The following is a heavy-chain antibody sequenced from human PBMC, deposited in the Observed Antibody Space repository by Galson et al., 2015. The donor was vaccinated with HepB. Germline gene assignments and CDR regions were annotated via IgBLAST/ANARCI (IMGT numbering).Heavy chain of an antibody. CDR1: GFTFSSYW. CDR3: ARVRRSRDYYYYYGMDV. CDR2: INSDGSST. J-gene: IGHJ6*02. V-gene: IGHV3-74*01. Sequence: SLRLSCAASGFTFSSYWMHWVRQAPGKGLVWVSRINSDGSSTSYADSVKGRFTISRDNAKNTLYLQMNSLRAEDTAVYYCARVRRSRDYYYYYGMDVWGQGTTVTVSS. D-gene: IGHD3-10*01.